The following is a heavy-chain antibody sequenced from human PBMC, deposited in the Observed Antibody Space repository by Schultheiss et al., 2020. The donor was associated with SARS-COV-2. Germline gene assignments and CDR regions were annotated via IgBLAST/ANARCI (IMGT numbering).Heavy chain of an antibody. CDR2: ISGTTGTI. CDR3: ARESGFTGLLFDY. CDR1: GFTFSSYS. V-gene: IGHV3-48*01. D-gene: IGHD1-1*01. Sequence: GESLKISCAASGFTFSSYSMNWVRQAPGKGLEWVSYISGTTGTIHYAESVKGRFTISRDNADNSLYLQMNNLRADDTAVYYCARESGFTGLLFDYWGQGTLVTVSS. J-gene: IGHJ4*02.